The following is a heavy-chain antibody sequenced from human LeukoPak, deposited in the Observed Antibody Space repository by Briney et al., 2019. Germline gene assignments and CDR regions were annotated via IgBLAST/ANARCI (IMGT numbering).Heavy chain of an antibody. V-gene: IGHV3-9*01. J-gene: IGHJ5*01. CDR1: GFTFDDYA. D-gene: IGHD2-2*02. CDR2: ISWNSGSI. Sequence: PGRSLRLSCAASGFTFDDYATHWVRQAPGKGLEWVSGISWNSGSIGYADSVKGRFTISRDNAKNSLYLQMNSLRAEDTALYYCAKGKVVPAPIGSGWFDSWGQGTLVTVSS. CDR3: AKGKVVPAPIGSGWFDS.